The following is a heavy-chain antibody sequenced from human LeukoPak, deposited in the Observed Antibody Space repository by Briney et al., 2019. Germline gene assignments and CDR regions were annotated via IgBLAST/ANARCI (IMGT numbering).Heavy chain of an antibody. V-gene: IGHV4-39*07. CDR3: ARGLQLLWFGELYLARFDP. Sequence: SETLSLTCTVSGGSISSSSYYWGWIRQPPGKGLEWIGEINHSGSTNYNPSLKSRVTISVDTSKNQFSLKLSSVTAADTAVYYCARGLQLLWFGELYLARFDPWGQGTLVTVSS. CDR2: INHSGST. CDR1: GGSISSSSYY. J-gene: IGHJ5*02. D-gene: IGHD3-10*01.